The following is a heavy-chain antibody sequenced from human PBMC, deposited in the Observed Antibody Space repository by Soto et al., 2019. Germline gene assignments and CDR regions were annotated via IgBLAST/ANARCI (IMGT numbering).Heavy chain of an antibody. CDR1: GFTVSSNS. V-gene: IGHV3-53*02. D-gene: IGHD3-22*01. CDR3: ARQGYYYDTSGYDKVYYFDF. CDR2: IYSGGTT. J-gene: IGHJ4*02. Sequence: VQLVETGGDLIQPGGSLRLSCTASGFTVSSNSMSWVRQAPGKGLEWVSVIYSGGTTYYADSVKGRFTVSRDSSKNTLYLQLNSLRAEDTAVYYCARQGYYYDTSGYDKVYYFDFWGQGTLVTVSS.